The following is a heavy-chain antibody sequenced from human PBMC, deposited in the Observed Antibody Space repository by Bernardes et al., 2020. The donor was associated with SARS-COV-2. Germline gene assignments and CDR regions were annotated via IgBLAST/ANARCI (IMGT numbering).Heavy chain of an antibody. CDR3: ARHLGGSFISPWGY. J-gene: IGHJ4*02. V-gene: IGHV5-51*01. D-gene: IGHD3-16*01. CDR2: IYPGDSGT. CDR1: GYSFTTYW. Sequence: GESLKISCKGSGYSFTTYWIGWVRQTPGKGLEWMGIIYPGDSGTRYSPSFQGQVTISVDKSIDTAYLQWSSLRASDSAIYYCARHLGGSFISPWGYWGQGTLVTVSS.